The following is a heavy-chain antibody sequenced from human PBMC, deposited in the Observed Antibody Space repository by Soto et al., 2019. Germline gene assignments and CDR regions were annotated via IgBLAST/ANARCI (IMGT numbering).Heavy chain of an antibody. V-gene: IGHV1-69*05. CDR3: ARDQSGGSYWFSGSDY. D-gene: IGHD1-26*01. CDR1: GGTFSSYA. J-gene: IGHJ4*02. Sequence: ASVTVSCQASGGTFSSYAIIWVRQAPGQGLEWMGGIIPIFGNTKYSQKFQGRVTITRDTSASTAYMELSSLRSEDTAVYYCARDQSGGSYWFSGSDYWGQGTLVTVSS. CDR2: IIPIFGNT.